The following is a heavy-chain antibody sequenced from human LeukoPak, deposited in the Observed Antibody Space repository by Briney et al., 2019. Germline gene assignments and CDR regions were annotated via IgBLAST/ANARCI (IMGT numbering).Heavy chain of an antibody. CDR3: ARGYITVLTL. J-gene: IGHJ4*02. CDR1: GFTFSNYW. D-gene: IGHD1-20*01. V-gene: IGHV3-74*01. Sequence: GGSLRLSCAASGFTFSNYWMHWVRQAPGKGLVWVSRINSDGSTTNYADSVKGRFTISRDSAKNTLYMGMNSLRAEDTAVYYCARGYITVLTLWGQGTLVTVSS. CDR2: INSDGSTT.